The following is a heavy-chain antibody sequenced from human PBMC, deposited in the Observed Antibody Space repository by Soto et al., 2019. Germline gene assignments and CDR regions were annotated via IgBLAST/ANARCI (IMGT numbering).Heavy chain of an antibody. D-gene: IGHD2-2*01. Sequence: SETLSLTCAVYGVSFSGYYWSWIRQPPGKGLEWIGEINHSGSTNYNPSLKSRVTISVDTSKNQFSLKLSSVTAADTAVYYCARGDIVVVPAAMSEPFDYRGQGTLVTVSS. CDR3: ARGDIVVVPAAMSEPFDY. V-gene: IGHV4-34*01. CDR1: GVSFSGYY. CDR2: INHSGST. J-gene: IGHJ4*02.